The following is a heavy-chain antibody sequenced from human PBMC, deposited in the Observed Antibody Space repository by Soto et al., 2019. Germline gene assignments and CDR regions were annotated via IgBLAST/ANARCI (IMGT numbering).Heavy chain of an antibody. CDR2: IYSGGST. Sequence: EVQLVESGGGLVQPGGSLRLSCAASGFTVSSNYMSWVRQAPGKGLEWVSVIYSGGSTYYADSVKGRFTISRDNSKNTLYLQMNSLRAEDTAVYYGARFIAAGRHFDYWGQGTLVTVSS. D-gene: IGHD6-13*01. V-gene: IGHV3-66*01. J-gene: IGHJ4*02. CDR1: GFTVSSNY. CDR3: ARFIAAGRHFDY.